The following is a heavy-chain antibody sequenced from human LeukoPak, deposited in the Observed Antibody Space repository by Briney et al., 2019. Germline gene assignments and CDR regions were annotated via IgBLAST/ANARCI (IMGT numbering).Heavy chain of an antibody. J-gene: IGHJ4*02. CDR3: ARDGTNDAAAGPDY. CDR2: IWYDGSNK. V-gene: IGHV3-33*01. CDR1: GFTFSSYG. D-gene: IGHD6-13*01. Sequence: GGSLRLSCAASGFTFSSYGMHWVRQAPGKGLEWVAVIWYDGSNKYYADSVKGRFTISRDNSKNTLYLQMNSLRAEDTAVYYCARDGTNDAAAGPDYWGQGTLVTVSS.